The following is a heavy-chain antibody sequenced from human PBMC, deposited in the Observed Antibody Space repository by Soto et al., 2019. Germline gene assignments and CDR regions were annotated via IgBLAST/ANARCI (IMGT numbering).Heavy chain of an antibody. J-gene: IGHJ4*02. CDR2: IWFDGSNK. Sequence: QVQLVESGGGVVQPGRSLRLSCAASGFIFSSYGMHWVRQAPGKGLEWVAAIWFDGSNKYYADSVKDRFTISRDNSKNTLHLQMNSLRVEDTAVYYCAREGNNYYSDYWGQGTLVTVSS. CDR1: GFIFSSYG. V-gene: IGHV3-33*01. D-gene: IGHD1-1*01. CDR3: AREGNNYYSDY.